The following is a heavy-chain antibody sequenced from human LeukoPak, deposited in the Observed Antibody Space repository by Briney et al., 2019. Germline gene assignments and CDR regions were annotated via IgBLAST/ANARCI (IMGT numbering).Heavy chain of an antibody. D-gene: IGHD1-26*01. V-gene: IGHV4-61*01. CDR3: ATESVVGDFDY. J-gene: IGHJ4*02. CDR2: IYYSGST. CDR1: GGSISSSTYC. Sequence: SETLSLTCTVSGGSISSSTYCWSWVRQPPGKGLEWIGYIYYSGSTNYNPSLKSRVTISVDTSKNQFSLKLSSVTAADTAVYYCATESVVGDFDYWGQGTLVTVSS.